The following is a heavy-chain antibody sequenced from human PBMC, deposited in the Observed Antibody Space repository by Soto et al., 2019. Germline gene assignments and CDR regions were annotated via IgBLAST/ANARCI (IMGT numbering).Heavy chain of an antibody. CDR3: AKGMYYYDSSGYYPAFDY. J-gene: IGHJ4*02. Sequence: GGSLRLSCAASGFTFSSYAMSWVRQAPGKGLEWVSAISGSGGSTYYADSVKGRFTISRDNSKNTLYLQMNSLRAEDTAVYYCAKGMYYYDSSGYYPAFDYWGQGTLVTASS. CDR1: GFTFSSYA. CDR2: ISGSGGST. V-gene: IGHV3-23*01. D-gene: IGHD3-22*01.